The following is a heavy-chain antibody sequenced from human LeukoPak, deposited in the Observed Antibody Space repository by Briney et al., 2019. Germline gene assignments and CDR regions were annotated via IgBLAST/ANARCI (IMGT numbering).Heavy chain of an antibody. CDR2: INVNSGGT. D-gene: IGHD2-21*02. Sequence: ASVKVSCKASGYTFTGYYMHWVRQAPGQGLEWMGWINVNSGGTRYAQKFQGRVTVTRDTSISTAYMEVSRLRSDDTAVYYCARDPPTEGWDFDLWDRGTLVTVSS. V-gene: IGHV1-2*02. J-gene: IGHJ2*01. CDR1: GYTFTGYY. CDR3: ARDPPTEGWDFDL.